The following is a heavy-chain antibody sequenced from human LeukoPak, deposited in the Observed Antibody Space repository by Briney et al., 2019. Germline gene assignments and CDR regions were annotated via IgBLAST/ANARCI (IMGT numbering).Heavy chain of an antibody. J-gene: IGHJ5*02. V-gene: IGHV4-4*07. CDR3: ARDVDATSGWFDP. D-gene: IGHD2-15*01. CDR2: IYHTGST. CDR1: GGSLRSYY. Sequence: SETLSLTYTVSGGSLRSYYWSWIRQPAGKGLEWIGRIYHTGSTNDNPSLKSRVTMSVDTSKNQFSLKLSSVTAADTAVYYCARDVDATSGWFDPWGQGTLVTVSS.